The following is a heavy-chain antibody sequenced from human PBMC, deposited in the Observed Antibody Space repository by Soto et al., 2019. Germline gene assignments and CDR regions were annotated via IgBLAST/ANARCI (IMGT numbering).Heavy chain of an antibody. Sequence: GGSLRLSCAASGFIFENFGMSWVRQAPGKGLEWISSISGSGFKKYYADSVKGRFTISRDNSKSTVYLELNNLSAEDTAVYHCAKNQGVELVPLATVDWFDPWGQGSVVTV. CDR1: GFIFENFG. J-gene: IGHJ5*02. V-gene: IGHV3-23*01. CDR2: ISGSGFKK. CDR3: AKNQGVELVPLATVDWFDP. D-gene: IGHD1-26*01.